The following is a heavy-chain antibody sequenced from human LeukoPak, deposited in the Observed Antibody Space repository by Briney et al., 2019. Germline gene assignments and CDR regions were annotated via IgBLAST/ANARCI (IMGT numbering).Heavy chain of an antibody. D-gene: IGHD2-2*01. V-gene: IGHV3-53*01. Sequence: GGSLRLSCAASGFTVRSNYMSWVRQAPGKGLEWVSVIYSGGSTYYADSVKGRFTISRDNSKNTLYLQMNSLRAEDTAVYYCASTAGIVVVPAAMPWYYYGMDVWGQGTTVTVSS. CDR1: GFTVRSNY. CDR2: IYSGGST. J-gene: IGHJ6*02. CDR3: ASTAGIVVVPAAMPWYYYGMDV.